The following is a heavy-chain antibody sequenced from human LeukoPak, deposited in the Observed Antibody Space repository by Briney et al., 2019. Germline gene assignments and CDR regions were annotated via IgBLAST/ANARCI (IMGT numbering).Heavy chain of an antibody. V-gene: IGHV3-15*01. CDR2: IKSETDGWTA. J-gene: IGHJ4*02. Sequence: GGSLRLSCSASGFGFSNAWMNWVRQAPGKGLEWVGRIKSETDGWTADYAAPVEGRLTISRDDSKNTLYLQMISLKTEDTAVYYCSAHDLYWGQGTLVTVSS. CDR3: SAHDLY. CDR1: GFGFSNAW. D-gene: IGHD1-1*01.